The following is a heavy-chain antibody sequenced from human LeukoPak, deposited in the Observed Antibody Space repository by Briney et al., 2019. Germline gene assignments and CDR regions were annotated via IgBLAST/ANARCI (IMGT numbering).Heavy chain of an antibody. D-gene: IGHD3-16*01. J-gene: IGHJ5*02. CDR3: ARAALLGSFDP. V-gene: IGHV3-66*01. Sequence: PGGSLRLSCAASGFTFSSYGIHWVRQAPGKGLERVSVIYSGGSTYYADSVKGRFTISRDNSKNTLYLQMNSLRAEDTAVYYCARAALLGSFDPWGQGTLVTVSS. CDR1: GFTFSSYG. CDR2: IYSGGST.